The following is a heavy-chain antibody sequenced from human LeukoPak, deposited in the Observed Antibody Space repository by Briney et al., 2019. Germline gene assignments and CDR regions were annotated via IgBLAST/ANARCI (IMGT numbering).Heavy chain of an antibody. D-gene: IGHD6-19*01. V-gene: IGHV3-7*01. Sequence: GGSLRLSCAASGFTFTTYWMSSVRQAPGKGLEWVANIKQDGTEKYYVDSVKGRFTISRDNAKNSLYLQMNSLRAEDTAVYYCARDLGYSSGPNYWGQGTRVTVSS. CDR3: ARDLGYSSGPNY. CDR2: IKQDGTEK. J-gene: IGHJ4*02. CDR1: GFTFTTYW.